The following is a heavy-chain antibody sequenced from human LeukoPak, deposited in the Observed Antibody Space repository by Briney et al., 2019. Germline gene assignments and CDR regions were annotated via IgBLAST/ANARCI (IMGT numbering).Heavy chain of an antibody. D-gene: IGHD5-18*01. CDR3: ARGKGYSYVYGTDY. V-gene: IGHV1-69*13. Sequence: ASVKVSCKASGYTFTSYAISWVRQAPGQGLEWMGGIIPIFGTANYAQKFQGRVTITADESTSTAYMELSSLRSEDTAIYYCARGKGYSYVYGTDYWGQGTLVTVSS. J-gene: IGHJ4*02. CDR1: GYTFTSYA. CDR2: IIPIFGTA.